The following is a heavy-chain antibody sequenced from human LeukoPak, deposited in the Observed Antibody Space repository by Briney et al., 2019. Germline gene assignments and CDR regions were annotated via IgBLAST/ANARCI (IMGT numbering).Heavy chain of an antibody. CDR3: AKEKAYYYGSGSQI. J-gene: IGHJ4*02. CDR1: GFTFSSYA. V-gene: IGHV3-30-3*01. Sequence: GGSLRLSCAASGFTFSSYAMHWVRQAPGKGLEWVAVISYDGSNKYYADSVKGRFTISRDNSKNTLYLQMNSLRAEDTAVYYCAKEKAYYYGSGSQIWGQGTLVTVSS. CDR2: ISYDGSNK. D-gene: IGHD3-10*01.